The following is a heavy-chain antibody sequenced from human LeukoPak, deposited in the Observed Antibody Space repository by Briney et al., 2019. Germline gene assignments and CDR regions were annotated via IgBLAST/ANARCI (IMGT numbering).Heavy chain of an antibody. CDR1: GFTFSSYE. Sequence: GGSLRLSCAASGFTFSSYEMNWVRQAPGKGLEWVSYISSSGTTIYYADSVKGRFTVSRDNAKNSVYLEMNSLRADDTAVYYCARSARLMKGVVEVTALDDWGQGTLVTVSS. V-gene: IGHV3-48*03. D-gene: IGHD3-3*01. CDR3: ARSARLMKGVVEVTALDD. J-gene: IGHJ4*02. CDR2: ISSSGTTI.